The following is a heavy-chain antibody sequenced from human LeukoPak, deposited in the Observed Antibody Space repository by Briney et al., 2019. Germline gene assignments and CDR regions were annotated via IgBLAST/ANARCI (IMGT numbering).Heavy chain of an antibody. CDR1: GFSFSSNA. J-gene: IGHJ6*03. V-gene: IGHV3-23*01. Sequence: QAGGSLRLSCAASGFSFSSNAMSWIRQAPGKGLEWVSAISAGSTTIYYADAVKGRFTISRDNSENTLYLQMNSLRVEDTAVYYCARDPYSGSYGPYYYYYMDVWGKGTTVTISS. D-gene: IGHD1-26*01. CDR2: ISAGSTTI. CDR3: ARDPYSGSYGPYYYYYMDV.